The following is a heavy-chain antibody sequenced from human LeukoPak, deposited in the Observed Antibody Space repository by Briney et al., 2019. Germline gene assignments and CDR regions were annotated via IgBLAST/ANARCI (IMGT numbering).Heavy chain of an antibody. Sequence: GRSLRLSCAASGFTFDDYAMHWVRQAPGKGLEWVSGISWNSGSIGYADSVKGRFTISRDNAKNSLYLQMNSLRAEDTALYYCAKDVLSGYYDGSGYYDAFDIWGQGTMVTVSS. CDR1: GFTFDDYA. V-gene: IGHV3-9*01. CDR3: AKDVLSGYYDGSGYYDAFDI. CDR2: ISWNSGSI. J-gene: IGHJ3*02. D-gene: IGHD3-22*01.